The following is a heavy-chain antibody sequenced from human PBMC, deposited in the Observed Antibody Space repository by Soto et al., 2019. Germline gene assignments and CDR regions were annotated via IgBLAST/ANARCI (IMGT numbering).Heavy chain of an antibody. V-gene: IGHV3-33*01. CDR3: ARRSRESVTRSYYYYMDV. CDR2: IWYDGSNK. Sequence: GGSLRLSCAASGFTFSSYGMHWVRQAPGKGLEWVAVIWYDGSNKYYADSVKGRFTISRDNSKNTLYLQMNSLRAEDTAVYYCARRSRESVTRSYYYYMDVWGKGTTVTVSS. CDR1: GFTFSSYG. D-gene: IGHD3-10*01. J-gene: IGHJ6*03.